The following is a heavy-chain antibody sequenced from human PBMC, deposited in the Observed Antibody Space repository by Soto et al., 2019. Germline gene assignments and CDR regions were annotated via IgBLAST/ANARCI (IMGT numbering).Heavy chain of an antibody. J-gene: IGHJ4*02. CDR3: ARDLGAFNYGSAYFDY. CDR1: GFTFSTYG. CDR2: IRYDGSNQ. V-gene: IGHV3-33*01. D-gene: IGHD3-10*01. Sequence: PGGSLRLSCAPSGFTFSTYGMHWVRQAPGKGLEWVAVIRYDGSNQYYADSVKGRFTISRDNSKNVLYLQMNSLRAEDTAVYYCARDLGAFNYGSAYFDYWGQGTPVTVSS.